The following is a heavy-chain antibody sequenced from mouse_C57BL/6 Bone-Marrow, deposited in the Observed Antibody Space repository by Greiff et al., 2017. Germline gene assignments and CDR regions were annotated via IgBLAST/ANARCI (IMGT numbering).Heavy chain of an antibody. D-gene: IGHD1-1*02. CDR1: GYTFTDYY. CDR3: ARTGRRGSPYYYAMDY. J-gene: IGHJ4*01. Sequence: VQLQQSGPELVKPGASVKISCKASGYTFTDYYINWVKQRPGKGLEWIGWIFPGSGSNYYNEKFKGKATLTGDKPSSTAYMLLSSLTSEDSAVYFCARTGRRGSPYYYAMDYWGQGTSVTVSS. CDR2: IFPGSGSN. V-gene: IGHV1-75*01.